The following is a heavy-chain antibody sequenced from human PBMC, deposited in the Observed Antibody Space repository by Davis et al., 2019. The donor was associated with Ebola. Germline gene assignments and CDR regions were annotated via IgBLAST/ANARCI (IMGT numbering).Heavy chain of an antibody. D-gene: IGHD3-22*01. CDR1: RSTFSNSI. V-gene: IGHV3-30*01. Sequence: GESLKISCAASRSTFSNSILHWVRQAPGKGLEWVAGMSFDSSKYYAESVQGRFTISRDDSKNTLSLQMDSLRVEDTAVYHCAREGYSSGRAPAFDSWGQGTLVTVSS. CDR2: MSFDSSK. CDR3: AREGYSSGRAPAFDS. J-gene: IGHJ4*02.